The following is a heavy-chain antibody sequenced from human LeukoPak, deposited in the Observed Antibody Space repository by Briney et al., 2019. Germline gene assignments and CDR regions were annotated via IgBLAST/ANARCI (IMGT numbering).Heavy chain of an antibody. J-gene: IGHJ4*02. CDR2: ISDDSRDI. D-gene: IGHD6-6*01. CDR1: GFTFSSYW. V-gene: IGHV3-30*18. CDR3: AKEDYSRSFYFDH. Sequence: PGGSLRLSCAASGFTFSSYWMSWVRQAPGKGLEWVAVISDDSRDIYYADSVRGRFTISRDNSKNTVFLQMNSLRPDDTGVYYCAKEDYSRSFYFDHWGQGTLVTASS.